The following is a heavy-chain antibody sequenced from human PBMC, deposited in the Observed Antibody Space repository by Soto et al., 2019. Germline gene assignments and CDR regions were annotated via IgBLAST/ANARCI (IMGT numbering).Heavy chain of an antibody. CDR2: ISGGGDTT. V-gene: IGHV3-23*01. Sequence: EVQLLESGGGLVQPGGSLRLSCAASGFTFNNYAMTWVRQAPGKGLEWVSAISGGGDTTSYADSVKGRFTVSRDGSKNPLYLQMSRLRAEHTALYYCAKGRGGSGSLTPRVDFWGQGTLVTVSS. CDR1: GFTFNNYA. D-gene: IGHD3-10*01. CDR3: AKGRGGSGSLTPRVDF. J-gene: IGHJ4*02.